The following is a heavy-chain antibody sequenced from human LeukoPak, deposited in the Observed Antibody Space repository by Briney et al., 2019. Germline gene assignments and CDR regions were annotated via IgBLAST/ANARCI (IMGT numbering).Heavy chain of an antibody. V-gene: IGHV3-23*01. CDR1: GFTFSSLA. CDR3: AKGASLWFPRFDY. Sequence: GGSLRLSCAASGFTFSSLAMSWVRQAPGKGLEWVSATSNSGGTTYYADSVKGRFTISRDNSKNTLYLQMNSLRAEDTAVYYCAKGASLWFPRFDYWGQGTLVTVSS. D-gene: IGHD3-10*01. CDR2: TSNSGGTT. J-gene: IGHJ4*02.